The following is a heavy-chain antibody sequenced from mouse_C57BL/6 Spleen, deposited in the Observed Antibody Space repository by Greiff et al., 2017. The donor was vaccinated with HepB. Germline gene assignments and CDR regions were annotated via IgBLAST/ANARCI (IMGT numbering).Heavy chain of an antibody. J-gene: IGHJ4*01. D-gene: IGHD1-1*01. CDR2: INPSNGGT. CDR1: GYTFTSYW. Sequence: QVQLKQPGTELVKPGASVKLSCKASGYTFTSYWMHWVKQRPGQGLEWIGNINPSNGGTNYNEKFKSKATLTVDKSSSTAYMQLSSLTSEDSAVYYCARGGYYGSSYDYAMDYWGQGTSVTVSS. V-gene: IGHV1-53*01. CDR3: ARGGYYGSSYDYAMDY.